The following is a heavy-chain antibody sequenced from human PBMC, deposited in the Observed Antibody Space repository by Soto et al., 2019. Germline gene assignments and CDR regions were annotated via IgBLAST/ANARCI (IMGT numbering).Heavy chain of an antibody. V-gene: IGHV3-30*18. CDR1: GFTFSSYG. CDR2: ISYDGSNK. CDR3: AKDRHYDILTGHFDY. J-gene: IGHJ4*02. Sequence: QVQLVESGGGVVQPGRSLRLSCAASGFTFSSYGMHWVRQAPGKGLGWVAVISYDGSNKYYADSVKGRFTISRDNSKNTLYLQMNSLRAEDTAVYYCAKDRHYDILTGHFDYWGQGTLVTVSS. D-gene: IGHD3-9*01.